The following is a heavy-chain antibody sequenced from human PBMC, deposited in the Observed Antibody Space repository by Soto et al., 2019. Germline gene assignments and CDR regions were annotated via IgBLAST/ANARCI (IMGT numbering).Heavy chain of an antibody. J-gene: IGHJ6*02. V-gene: IGHV4-30-4*08. CDR2: IYYSGST. CDR1: GGSISSGDYY. Sequence: SWTLSLTCSVSGGSISSGDYYWSLIPQPLGRGLEWIGYIYYSGSTYYNPSLKSRVTISVDTSKNQFSLKLRSVTAAVTAVYYCARDSRLRFLGVDGMYVWGQGTRVTVSS. CDR3: ARDSRLRFLGVDGMYV. D-gene: IGHD3-3*01.